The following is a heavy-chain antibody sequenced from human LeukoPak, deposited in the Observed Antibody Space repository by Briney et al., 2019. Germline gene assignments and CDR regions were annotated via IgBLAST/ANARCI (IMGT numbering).Heavy chain of an antibody. V-gene: IGHV1-18*01. CDR1: GYGFSSYG. Sequence: GASVTVSCKASGYGFSSYGITWVRQAPGQGLEWMGWISAYNGNTNYAQKLQGRVTMTTDTSTSTAYMEPRSLRSEDTAVYYCAREIKKWVPAASLILDPWGQGTLVTVSS. J-gene: IGHJ5*02. CDR3: AREIKKWVPAASLILDP. D-gene: IGHD2-2*01. CDR2: ISAYNGNT.